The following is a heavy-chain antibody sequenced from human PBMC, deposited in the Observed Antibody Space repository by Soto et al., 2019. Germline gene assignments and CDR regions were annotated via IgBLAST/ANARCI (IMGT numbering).Heavy chain of an antibody. V-gene: IGHV4-39*01. Sequence: SETLSLTCTVSGGSISSSSYYWGWIRQPPGKGLGWIGSIYYSGSTYYNPSLKSRVTISVDTSKNQFSLKLSSVTAADTAVYYCARSPTYYDILTGPNYYFDYWGQGTLVTVSS. D-gene: IGHD3-9*01. CDR1: GGSISSSSYY. J-gene: IGHJ4*02. CDR2: IYYSGST. CDR3: ARSPTYYDILTGPNYYFDY.